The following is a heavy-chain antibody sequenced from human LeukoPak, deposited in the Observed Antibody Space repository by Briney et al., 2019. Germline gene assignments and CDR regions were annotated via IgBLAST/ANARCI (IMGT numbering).Heavy chain of an antibody. J-gene: IGHJ1*01. CDR2: ISDHGNST. V-gene: IGHV3-23*01. CDR3: AKDLIYSSSWSDN. Sequence: GGSLRLSCAASGFTFSSYAMSWDRQGQGKGPEWVSSISDHGNSTYTAASVKGRFTISRDNSKNTLYLQMNSLRAEDTAVYYCAKDLIYSSSWSDNWGQGTLVTVSS. D-gene: IGHD6-13*01. CDR1: GFTFSSYA.